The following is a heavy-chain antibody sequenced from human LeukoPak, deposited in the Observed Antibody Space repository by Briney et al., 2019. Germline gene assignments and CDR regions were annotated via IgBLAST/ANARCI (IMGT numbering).Heavy chain of an antibody. V-gene: IGHV1-18*01. Sequence: AAVKVSCKASGYTFTSYGISWVRQAPGQGLKWMGWISAYNGNTNYAQKLQGRVTMTTDTSTSTAYMELRSLRSDDTAVYYCARDRRWLQLAFDAFDIWGQGTMVTVSS. CDR2: ISAYNGNT. CDR3: ARDRRWLQLAFDAFDI. CDR1: GYTFTSYG. D-gene: IGHD5-24*01. J-gene: IGHJ3*02.